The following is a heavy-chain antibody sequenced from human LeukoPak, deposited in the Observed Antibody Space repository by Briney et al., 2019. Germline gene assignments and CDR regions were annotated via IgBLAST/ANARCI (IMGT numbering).Heavy chain of an antibody. D-gene: IGHD5-18*01. Sequence: PGGTLRLSCAASGFTFSTYGMSWVRQAPGKGLQWVSAISYSGSSTYYADSVKGRFTISRDNSKNTLYLQMNSLRADDTAVYYCAKDPTAMVTFFDYWGQGTLVTVSS. V-gene: IGHV3-23*01. CDR3: AKDPTAMVTFFDY. J-gene: IGHJ4*02. CDR2: ISYSGSST. CDR1: GFTFSTYG.